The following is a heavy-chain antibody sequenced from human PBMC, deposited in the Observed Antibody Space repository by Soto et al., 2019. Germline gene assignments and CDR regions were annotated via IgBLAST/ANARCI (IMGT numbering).Heavy chain of an antibody. D-gene: IGHD2-21*02. CDR2: TYYRSKWYN. V-gene: IGHV6-1*01. CDR3: ARDSIAYCGGDCYGHTQQHYYPYAMDV. Sequence: SQTLSLTCAISGDSVSSNSAAWNWIRQSPSRGLEWLGRTYYRSKWYNDYAVSVKSRITINPDTSKNQFSLQLNSVTPEDTAVYYCARDSIAYCGGDCYGHTQQHYYPYAMDVWGQGTTVTVS. CDR1: GDSVSSNSAA. J-gene: IGHJ6*02.